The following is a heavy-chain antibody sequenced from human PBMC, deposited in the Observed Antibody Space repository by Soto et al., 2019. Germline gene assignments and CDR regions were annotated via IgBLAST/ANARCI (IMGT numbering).Heavy chain of an antibody. J-gene: IGHJ3*02. D-gene: IGHD2-15*01. CDR1: GFTFSSYS. CDR2: ISSSSSYI. CDR3: ARFPKYCSGGSCYVPDAFDI. V-gene: IGHV3-21*01. Sequence: GGSLRLSCAASGFTFSSYSMNWVRQAPGKGLEWVSSISSSSSYIYYADSVKGRFTISRDNAKNSLYLQTNSLRAEDTAVYYCARFPKYCSGGSCYVPDAFDIWGQGTMVTVS.